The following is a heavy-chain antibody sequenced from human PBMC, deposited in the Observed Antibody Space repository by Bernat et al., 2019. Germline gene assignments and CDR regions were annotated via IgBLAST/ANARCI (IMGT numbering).Heavy chain of an antibody. V-gene: IGHV3-30-3*01. CDR2: ISYDGSNK. CDR3: ARAYLSIVVVTAIGDLVPGD. D-gene: IGHD2-21*02. CDR1: GFTFSSYA. Sequence: QVQLVESGGGVVQPGRSLRLSWAASGFTFSSYAMHWVRQAPGKGLEWVAVISYDGSNKYYADSVKGRFTISRDNSKNTLYLKMNSLRAEDTAVYYCARAYLSIVVVTAIGDLVPGDWGQGTLVTVSS. J-gene: IGHJ4*02.